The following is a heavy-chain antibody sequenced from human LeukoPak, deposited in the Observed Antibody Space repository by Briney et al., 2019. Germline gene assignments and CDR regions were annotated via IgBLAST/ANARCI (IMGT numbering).Heavy chain of an antibody. D-gene: IGHD1-26*01. V-gene: IGHV3-9*01. CDR1: GFTFDDYA. Sequence: PGRSLRLSCAASGFTFDDYAMHWVRQAPGKGLEWVSGISWNSGSIGYADSVKGRFTISRDNAKNSLYLQMNSLRAEDTALYYCAKDIRSYLSEPDYRGQGTLVTVSS. CDR2: ISWNSGSI. CDR3: AKDIRSYLSEPDY. J-gene: IGHJ4*02.